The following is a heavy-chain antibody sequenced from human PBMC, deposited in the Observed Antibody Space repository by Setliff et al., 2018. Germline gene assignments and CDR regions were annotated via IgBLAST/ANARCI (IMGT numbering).Heavy chain of an antibody. J-gene: IGHJ6*03. Sequence: SETLSLTCTVSGGAISSGSDYWAWIRQPPGKGLEWLGTVYHSWGTYYNPSLKSRVTMSVDTSKNQFSLKLSSVTAADTAVYYCARGVTRPIYYYYYYMDVWGKGTTVTVSS. CDR2: VYHSWGT. CDR3: ARGVTRPIYYYYYYMDV. D-gene: IGHD3-10*01. CDR1: GGAISSGSDY. V-gene: IGHV4-39*01.